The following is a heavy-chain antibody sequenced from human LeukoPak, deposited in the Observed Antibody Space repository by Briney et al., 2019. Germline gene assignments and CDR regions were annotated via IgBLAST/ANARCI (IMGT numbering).Heavy chain of an antibody. Sequence: PGGSLRLSCAASGFTFSSYSMNWVRQAPGKGLEWVSSIGSSSSYIYYADSVKGRFTISRDNAKNSLYLQMNSLRAEDTAVYYCARSGNSSGWYSEGIGYWGQGTLVTVSS. CDR2: IGSSSSYI. J-gene: IGHJ4*02. V-gene: IGHV3-21*01. D-gene: IGHD6-19*01. CDR3: ARSGNSSGWYSEGIGY. CDR1: GFTFSSYS.